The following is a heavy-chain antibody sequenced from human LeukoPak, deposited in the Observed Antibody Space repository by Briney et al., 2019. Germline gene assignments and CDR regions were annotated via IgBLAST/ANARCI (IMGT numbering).Heavy chain of an antibody. CDR2: ISSSGSIR. CDR1: GFSFSTSS. V-gene: IGHV3-48*03. J-gene: IGHJ4*02. CDR3: ARQAYGSGWF. D-gene: IGHD6-19*01. Sequence: GGSLRLSYAASGFSFSTSSMSWVRQAPGKGLEWVSYISSSGSIRYYSDSVKGRFTISRDNAKNSLSLQMDTLRVEDTGFYYCARQAYGSGWFWGQGIMVIVSS.